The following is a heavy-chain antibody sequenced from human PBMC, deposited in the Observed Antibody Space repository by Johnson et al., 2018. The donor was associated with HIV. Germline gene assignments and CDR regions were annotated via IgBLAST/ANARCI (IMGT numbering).Heavy chain of an antibody. CDR1: GFTFSSYW. D-gene: IGHD3-22*01. Sequence: VQLVESGGGLVQPGGSLRLSCAASGFTFSSYWMSWVRQAPGNALELVGQVIRNGGCTDPIDSVKGRFTISRDNAKNTLYLQMNSLRAEDTAVYYCTRGLDYYDSTGFRSASFDIWGQGTMVIVSP. CDR2: IRNGGCT. V-gene: IGHV3-74*02. J-gene: IGHJ3*02. CDR3: TRGLDYYDSTGFRSASFDI.